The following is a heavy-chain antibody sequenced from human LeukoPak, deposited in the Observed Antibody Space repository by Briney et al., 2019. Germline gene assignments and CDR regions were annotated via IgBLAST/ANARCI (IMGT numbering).Heavy chain of an antibody. CDR1: GGSFSGYY. J-gene: IGHJ4*02. CDR3: ARSGYYLVY. CDR2: INHSGST. Sequence: KPSETLSLTCAVYGGSFSGYYWSWIRQPPGKGLEWIGEINHSGSTNYNPSLKSRVTISVDTSKNQFSLKLSSVTAADTAVYYCARSGYYLVYWGQGTLVTVSS. V-gene: IGHV4-34*01. D-gene: IGHD3-3*01.